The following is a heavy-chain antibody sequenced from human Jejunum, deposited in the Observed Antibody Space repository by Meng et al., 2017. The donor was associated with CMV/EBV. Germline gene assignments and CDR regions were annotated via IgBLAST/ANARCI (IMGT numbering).Heavy chain of an antibody. D-gene: IGHD3-10*01. CDR2: IKQDGSEK. Sequence: LPCAASGFTFSTYWMTWVRQAPGKGLEWVANIKQDGSEKYYVDSVKGRFTISRDNAKNSLFLQMNSLRAEDTAMYYCARNARGSGYWGQGTLVTVSS. J-gene: IGHJ4*02. CDR1: GFTFSTYW. V-gene: IGHV3-7*01. CDR3: ARNARGSGY.